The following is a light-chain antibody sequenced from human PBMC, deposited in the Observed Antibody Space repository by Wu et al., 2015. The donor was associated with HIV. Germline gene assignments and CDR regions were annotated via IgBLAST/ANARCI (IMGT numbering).Light chain of an antibody. J-gene: IGKJ1*01. CDR3: QKYNTAPWT. CDR2: AAS. CDR1: QNIDIY. Sequence: DIQMTQSPSSLSASVGDRLTITCRTSQNIDIYLNWYQQTPGKAPKLLIYAASTLQSGVPSRFSGSGSGTDFTLTISSLQPEDVATYYCQKYNTAPWTFGQGTKVEMK. V-gene: IGKV1-27*01.